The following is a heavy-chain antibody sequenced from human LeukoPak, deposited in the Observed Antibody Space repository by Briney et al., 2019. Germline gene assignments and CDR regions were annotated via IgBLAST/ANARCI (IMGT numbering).Heavy chain of an antibody. CDR3: AKDQDIHYYGSGSYDY. J-gene: IGHJ4*02. D-gene: IGHD3-10*01. V-gene: IGHV3-23*01. CDR2: ISGSGGST. CDR1: GFTFSSYG. Sequence: GGTLRLSCAASGFTFSSYGMSWVRQAPGKGLEWVSAISGSGGSTYYADSVKGRFTISRDNSKNTLYLQMNSLRAEDTAVYYCAKDQDIHYYGSGSYDYWGQGTLVTVSS.